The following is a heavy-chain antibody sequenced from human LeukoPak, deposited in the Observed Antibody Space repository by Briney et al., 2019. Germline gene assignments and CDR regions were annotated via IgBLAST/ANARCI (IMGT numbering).Heavy chain of an antibody. J-gene: IGHJ4*02. V-gene: IGHV4-34*12. CDR3: ATGEVGATTNDY. CDR2: VIHSGST. CDR1: GGSISSGGYY. D-gene: IGHD1-26*01. Sequence: SETLSLTCTVSGGSISSGGYYWSWIRQPPGKGLEWIGEVIHSGSTSYNPSLKSRVTISVDTSKNQFSLKLTSVTAADTAVYYCATGEVGATTNDYWGQGTLVTVSS.